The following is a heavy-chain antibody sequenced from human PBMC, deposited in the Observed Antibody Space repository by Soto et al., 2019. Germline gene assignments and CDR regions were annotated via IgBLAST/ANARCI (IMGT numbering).Heavy chain of an antibody. CDR1: GYTFTSYG. CDR2: ISAYNGNT. Sequence: ASVKVSCKASGYTFTSYGISWVRQAPGQGLEWMGWISAYNGNTNYAQKLQGRVTMTTDTSTSTAYMELRSLRSDDTAVYYCARELFVVVVHAAIHLTWYGMDVWGQGTTVTVSS. V-gene: IGHV1-18*01. J-gene: IGHJ6*02. D-gene: IGHD2-2*01. CDR3: ARELFVVVVHAAIHLTWYGMDV.